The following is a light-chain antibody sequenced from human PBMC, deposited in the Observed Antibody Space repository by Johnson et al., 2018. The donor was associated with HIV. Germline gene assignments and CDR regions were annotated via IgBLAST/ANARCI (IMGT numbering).Light chain of an antibody. CDR1: SSNIGSNY. CDR3: ATWDRSLTIGGG. Sequence: HSVLSQPPSVSAAPGQKVTISCSGSSSNIGSNYVSWYQQFPGAAPKLLIYEDNKRPSGIPDRFSGSKSGTSATLGITGLQTGDEADYYCATWDRSLTIGGGFGSGTKVTVL. CDR2: EDN. V-gene: IGLV1-51*02. J-gene: IGLJ1*01.